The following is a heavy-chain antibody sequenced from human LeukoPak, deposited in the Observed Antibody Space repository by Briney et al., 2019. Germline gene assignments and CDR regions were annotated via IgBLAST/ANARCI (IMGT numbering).Heavy chain of an antibody. D-gene: IGHD1-1*01. Sequence: GGSLRLSCTASGVSFIEYSMNWVRPVPGKGLEWTSYIGIVSGNTKYADSVRGRFTISADKAKNALYLQVNSLRVEDTAVYYCARDHNYALHNWGQGTLVSVAS. CDR2: IGIVSGNT. V-gene: IGHV3-48*01. J-gene: IGHJ4*02. CDR3: ARDHNYALHN. CDR1: GVSFIEYS.